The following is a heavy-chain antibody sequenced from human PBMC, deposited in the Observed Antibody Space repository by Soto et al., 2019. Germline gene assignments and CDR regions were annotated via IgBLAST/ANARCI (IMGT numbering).Heavy chain of an antibody. V-gene: IGHV4-59*01. CDR2: IYYGGST. CDR3: ARTDRRLDFWARIWSLGPFDP. Sequence: SETLSLTCTVSGGSISSYYWSWIRQPPGKGLEWIGYIYYGGSTNYNPSLKSRVTISVDTSKNQFSLKLSSVTAADTAVYYCARTDRRLDFWARIWSLGPFDPWGQGTLVTVSS. D-gene: IGHD3-3*01. J-gene: IGHJ5*02. CDR1: GGSISSYY.